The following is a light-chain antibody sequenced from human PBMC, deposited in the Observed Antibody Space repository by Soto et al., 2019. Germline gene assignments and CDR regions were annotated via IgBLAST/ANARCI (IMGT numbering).Light chain of an antibody. Sequence: QSVLTQPPSASETPGQRVTISCSGSSSNIGINTVDWFQQLPGTAPKLLIYNNNQRPSGVPDRFSDSKSGTSASLAISGLQSEDESDYYCAAWDDSLNGDVFGTGTKLTVL. V-gene: IGLV1-44*01. CDR2: NNN. CDR1: SSNIGINT. J-gene: IGLJ1*01. CDR3: AAWDDSLNGDV.